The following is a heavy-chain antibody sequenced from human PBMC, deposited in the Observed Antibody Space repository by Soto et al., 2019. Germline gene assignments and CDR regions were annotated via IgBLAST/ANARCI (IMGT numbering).Heavy chain of an antibody. CDR2: MNPNSGNT. V-gene: IGHV1-8*01. D-gene: IGHD3-9*01. J-gene: IGHJ3*02. Sequence: ASVKVSCKASGYTFTSYDINWVRQATGQGLEWMGWMNPNSGNTGYAQKFQGRVTMTRNTSISTAYMELGSLRSEDTAVYYCATSVLTGQDAFDIWGQGTMVTVSS. CDR1: GYTFTSYD. CDR3: ATSVLTGQDAFDI.